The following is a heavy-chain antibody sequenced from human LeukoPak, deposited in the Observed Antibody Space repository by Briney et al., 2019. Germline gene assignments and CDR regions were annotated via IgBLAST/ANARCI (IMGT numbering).Heavy chain of an antibody. CDR1: GVTFSTYS. D-gene: IGHD5-12*01. Sequence: GGSLRLSCAASGVTFSTYSMNCVRQAPGKGRVWLSYISTGSGTIYSTDSVKGRFTISRANATNSLYLQLNRLRDEDTAVYYCARDRGGYEFFDFRGQGTLVTVSS. CDR3: ARDRGGYEFFDF. V-gene: IGHV3-48*02. J-gene: IGHJ4*02. CDR2: ISTGSGTI.